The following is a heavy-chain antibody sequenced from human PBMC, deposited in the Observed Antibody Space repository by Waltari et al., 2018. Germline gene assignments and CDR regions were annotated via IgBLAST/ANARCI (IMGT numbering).Heavy chain of an antibody. CDR2: SIPIFGTA. D-gene: IGHD6-6*01. CDR3: ARPTSIAARWAYYYYGMDV. J-gene: IGHJ6*02. V-gene: IGHV1-69*01. CDR1: GGTFSSYA. Sequence: QVQLVQSGAEVKKPGSSVKVSCKASGGTFSSYAISWVRQAPGQGLEWMGGSIPIFGTANYAQKFQGRVTITADESTSTAYMELSSLRSEDTAVYYCARPTSIAARWAYYYYGMDVWGQGTTVTVSS.